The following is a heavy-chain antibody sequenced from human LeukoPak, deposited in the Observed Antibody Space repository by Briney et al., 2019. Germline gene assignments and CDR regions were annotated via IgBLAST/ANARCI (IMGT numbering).Heavy chain of an antibody. CDR1: GFTSSSYS. Sequence: PGGSLRLSCAASGFTSSSYSMNWVRQAPGKGLEWVSSISSSSSYIYYADSVKGRFTISRDNAKNSLYLQMNSLRAEDTAVYYCAREGTMVRGVTLDYWGQGTLVTVSS. CDR2: ISSSSSYI. J-gene: IGHJ4*02. D-gene: IGHD3-10*01. CDR3: AREGTMVRGVTLDY. V-gene: IGHV3-21*01.